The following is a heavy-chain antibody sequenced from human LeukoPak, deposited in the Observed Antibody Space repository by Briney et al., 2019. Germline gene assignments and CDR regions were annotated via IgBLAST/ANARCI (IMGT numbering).Heavy chain of an antibody. CDR2: ISSSSSYI. J-gene: IGHJ4*02. Sequence: TGGSLRLSCAASGFTFSSYSMNWVRQAPGKGLEWVSSISSSSSYIYYADSVKGRFTISRDNAKNSLYLQMNSLRAEDTAVYYCARDLNWGPRPMMNDFDYWGQGTLVTVSS. CDR3: ARDLNWGPRPMMNDFDY. V-gene: IGHV3-21*01. CDR1: GFTFSSYS. D-gene: IGHD7-27*01.